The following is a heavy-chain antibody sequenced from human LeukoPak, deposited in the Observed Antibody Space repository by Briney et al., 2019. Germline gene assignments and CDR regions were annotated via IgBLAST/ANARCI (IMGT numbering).Heavy chain of an antibody. CDR1: GGSISSYY. Sequence: SETLSPTCTVSGGSISSYYWSWIRQPPGKGLEWIGYIYYSGSTNYNPSLKSRVTISVDTSKNQFSLKLSSVAAADTAVYYCARDSRIAVAGYYYYYGMDVWGQGTTVTVSS. CDR3: ARDSRIAVAGYYYYYGMDV. D-gene: IGHD6-19*01. J-gene: IGHJ6*02. CDR2: IYYSGST. V-gene: IGHV4-59*01.